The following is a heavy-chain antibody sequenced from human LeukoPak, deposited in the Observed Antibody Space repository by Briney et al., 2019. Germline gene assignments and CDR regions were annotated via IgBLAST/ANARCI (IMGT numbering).Heavy chain of an antibody. D-gene: IGHD1-26*01. Sequence: SETLSLTCTVSGGSISSSSYYWGWIRQPPGKGLEWIGSIYYSGSTYYNPSLESRVTISVDTSKNQFSLKLSSVTAADTAVYYCASHSGSRRYFDYWGQGTLVTVSS. CDR1: GGSISSSSYY. V-gene: IGHV4-39*01. CDR3: ASHSGSRRYFDY. CDR2: IYYSGST. J-gene: IGHJ4*02.